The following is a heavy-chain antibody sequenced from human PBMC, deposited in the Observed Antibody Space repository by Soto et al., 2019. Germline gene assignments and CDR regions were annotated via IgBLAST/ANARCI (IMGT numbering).Heavy chain of an antibody. CDR1: GGTFDHAA. V-gene: IGHV1-69*01. Sequence: QVQLVQSGAEVKKPGSSVKVSCEAPGGTFDHAAITWVRQAPGQGLEWVGGINPMFNSTHYAQKFQGRVTLTADAVTRPAFMELRGLTSDDTAVYYCARQIFAADYWGQGTLLVVSS. CDR3: ARQIFAADY. D-gene: IGHD3-9*01. CDR2: INPMFNST. J-gene: IGHJ4*02.